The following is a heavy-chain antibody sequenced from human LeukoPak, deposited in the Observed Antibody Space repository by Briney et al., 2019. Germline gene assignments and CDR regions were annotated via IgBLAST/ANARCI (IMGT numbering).Heavy chain of an antibody. D-gene: IGHD4-11*01. V-gene: IGHV1-18*01. CDR1: GYTFTSYG. CDR2: ISAYNGNT. J-gene: IGHJ5*02. CDR3: ARSASDYSNYDWFAP. Sequence: SVKVSCKASGYTFTSYGISWVRQAPGQGLEWMGWISAYNGNTNYAQKLQGRVTMTTDTSTSTAYMELRSLRSDDTAGYYCARSASDYSNYDWFAPWGQGTLVTVS.